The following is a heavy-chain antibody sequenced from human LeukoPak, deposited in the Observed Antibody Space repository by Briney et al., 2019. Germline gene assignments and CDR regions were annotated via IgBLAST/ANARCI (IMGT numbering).Heavy chain of an antibody. CDR2: INPSGDST. CDR1: GYTFTSYS. D-gene: IGHD6-19*01. J-gene: IGHJ4*02. Sequence: RASVEVSCKASGYTFTSYSMQWVRQAPGQGLEWMGIINPSGDSTSYTQKLQGRLTMTRDTSTNTVYMELSSLRSDDTAVYYCARGATYISGHHDAWGQGTLVTVSS. V-gene: IGHV1-46*01. CDR3: ARGATYISGHHDA.